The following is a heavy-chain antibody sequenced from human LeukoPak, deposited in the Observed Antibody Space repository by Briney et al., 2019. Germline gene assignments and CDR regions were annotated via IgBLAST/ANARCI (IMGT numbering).Heavy chain of an antibody. D-gene: IGHD4-17*01. CDR2: IIPIFGTA. CDR3: ARSVLGYGTTRYFDY. V-gene: IGHV1-69*05. J-gene: IGHJ4*02. Sequence: PLASVKVSCKASGGTFSSYAISWVRQAPGQGLEWMGGIIPIFGTANYAQKFQGRVTITTDESTNTAYMELSSLRSEDTAVYCCARSVLGYGTTRYFDYWGQGTLVTVSS. CDR1: GGTFSSYA.